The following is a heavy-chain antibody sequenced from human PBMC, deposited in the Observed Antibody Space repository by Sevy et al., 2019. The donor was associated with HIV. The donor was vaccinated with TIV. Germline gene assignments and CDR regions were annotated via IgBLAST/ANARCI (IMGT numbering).Heavy chain of an antibody. CDR2: VYASGST. J-gene: IGHJ6*03. CDR1: GDSINSNNYY. CDR3: ARGGWGYSIYYYMDV. D-gene: IGHD5-18*01. Sequence: SETLSLTCTVSGDSINSNNYYWSWIRQPAGKGLEWIGRVYASGSTNYNPSLRSRVTISVDTSKNQFSLKVTTVTAADTAVYYCARGGWGYSIYYYMDVWGKGTTVTVSS. V-gene: IGHV4-61*02.